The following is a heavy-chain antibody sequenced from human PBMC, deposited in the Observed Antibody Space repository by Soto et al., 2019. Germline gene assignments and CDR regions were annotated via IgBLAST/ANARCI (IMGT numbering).Heavy chain of an antibody. CDR2: ISSSSSYI. CDR3: ARDASVDYGSWSYYPYYYYYGMDV. J-gene: IGHJ6*02. Sequence: GGTLRLSCAASGYTFSSYSINWVRQAPGKGLERVSSISSSSSYIYYADAVKGRFTISRDNAKNSLYLQMNSLRAEDTAVYYCARDASVDYGSWSYYPYYYYYGMDVWGQGTTVTVSS. CDR1: GYTFSSYS. D-gene: IGHD3-10*01. V-gene: IGHV3-21*01.